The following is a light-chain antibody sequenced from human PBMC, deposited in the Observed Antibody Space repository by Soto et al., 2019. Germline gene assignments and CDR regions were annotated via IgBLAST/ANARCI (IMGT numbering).Light chain of an antibody. CDR2: SND. V-gene: IGLV1-44*01. Sequence: QSVLTQPPSASGTPGQRVSISCSGGSSNIGTNTVNWYQHLPGTAPKLLIFSNDERPSGVPDRFSGSKSGTSASLAISGLQSDDEADYYCATWDDSLTGYVFGTGTKLTVL. J-gene: IGLJ1*01. CDR1: SSNIGTNT. CDR3: ATWDDSLTGYV.